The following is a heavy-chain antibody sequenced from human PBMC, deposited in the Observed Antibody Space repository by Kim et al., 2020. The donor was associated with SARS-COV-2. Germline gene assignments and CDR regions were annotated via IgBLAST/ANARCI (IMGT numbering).Heavy chain of an antibody. CDR2: IGTAGDT. D-gene: IGHD4-17*01. V-gene: IGHV3-13*01. Sequence: GGSLRLSCAASGFTFSSYDMHWVRQATGKGLEWVSAIGTAGDTYYPGSVKGRFTISRENAKNSLYLQMNSLRAGDTAVYYCARARLWTTVTTVGIRYFDLWGRGTLVTVSS. CDR1: GFTFSSYD. J-gene: IGHJ2*01. CDR3: ARARLWTTVTTVGIRYFDL.